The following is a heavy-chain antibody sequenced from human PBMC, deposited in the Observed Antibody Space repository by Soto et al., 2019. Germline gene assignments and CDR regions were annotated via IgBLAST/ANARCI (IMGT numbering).Heavy chain of an antibody. CDR3: AREGVYYDFWSGYSSPDY. J-gene: IGHJ4*02. CDR1: GGSISSGDYY. V-gene: IGHV4-30-4*01. Sequence: SETLSLTCTVSGGSISSGDYYWSWIRQPPGKGLEWIGYIYYSGSTYYNPSLKSRVTISVDTSKNQFSLKLSSVTAVDTAVYYCAREGVYYDFWSGYSSPDYWGQGTLVTVSS. CDR2: IYYSGST. D-gene: IGHD3-3*01.